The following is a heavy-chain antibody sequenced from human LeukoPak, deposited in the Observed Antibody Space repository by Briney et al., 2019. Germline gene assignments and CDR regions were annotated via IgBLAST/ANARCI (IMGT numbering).Heavy chain of an antibody. V-gene: IGHV1-69*01. D-gene: IGHD1-1*01. J-gene: IGHJ4*02. Sequence: SVKVSCKASGGTFSSYAISWVRQAPGQGLEWMGGIIPIFGTANYAQKFQGRVTITADESTSTAYMELSSLRSEDTAVYYCASTTHSNEPLYSWGQGSQVTVSP. CDR2: IIPIFGTA. CDR1: GGTFSSYA. CDR3: ASTTHSNEPLYS.